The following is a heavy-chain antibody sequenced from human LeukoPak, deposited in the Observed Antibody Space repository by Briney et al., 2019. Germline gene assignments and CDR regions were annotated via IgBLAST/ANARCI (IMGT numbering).Heavy chain of an antibody. D-gene: IGHD3-10*02. Sequence: GGSLRLSCAASGFKFSNYAMNWVRQAPGKGLEWVSYISSSGSTIYYADSVKGRFTISRDNAKNSLYLQMNSLRAEDTAVYYCAELGITMIGGVWGKGTTVTISS. CDR1: GFKFSNYA. J-gene: IGHJ6*04. CDR3: AELGITMIGGV. CDR2: ISSSGSTI. V-gene: IGHV3-48*03.